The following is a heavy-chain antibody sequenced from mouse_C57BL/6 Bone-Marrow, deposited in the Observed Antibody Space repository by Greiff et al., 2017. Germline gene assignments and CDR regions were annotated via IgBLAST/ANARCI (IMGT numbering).Heavy chain of an antibody. J-gene: IGHJ2*01. CDR3: ARDGYSNYPDY. CDR2: ISSGGSYT. Sequence: EVQLVESGGDLVKPGGSLKLSCAASGFTFSSYGMSWVRQTPDKRLEWVATISSGGSYTYYPDSVKGRFTISRDNAKNTLYLQMSSLKSEDTAMYYCARDGYSNYPDYWGQGTTLTVSS. V-gene: IGHV5-6*01. D-gene: IGHD2-5*01. CDR1: GFTFSSYG.